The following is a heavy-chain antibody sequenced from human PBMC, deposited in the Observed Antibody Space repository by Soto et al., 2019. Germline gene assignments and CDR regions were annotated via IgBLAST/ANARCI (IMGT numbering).Heavy chain of an antibody. CDR1: GFTFNYYD. V-gene: IGHV3-23*01. D-gene: IGHD3-16*01. CDR3: ATSSERLSLVTLGGLIPLGCGY. CDR2: ISDTGRDT. Sequence: EAQLLESGGGLVQPGGSLRLSCVASGFTFNYYDVTWVRRAPGKGLDWVSTISDTGRDTYFGDSVRGRFSISRDKSRNAVYLLMHSLTVDDTALYYCATSSERLSLVTLGGLIPLGCGYWGQGILVTVSS. J-gene: IGHJ4*02.